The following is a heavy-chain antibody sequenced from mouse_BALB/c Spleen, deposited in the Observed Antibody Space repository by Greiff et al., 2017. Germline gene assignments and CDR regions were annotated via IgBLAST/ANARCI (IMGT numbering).Heavy chain of an antibody. CDR1: GFTFSSYA. V-gene: IGHV5-6-5*01. Sequence: EVHLVESGGGLVKPGGSLKLSCAASGFTFSSYAMSWVRQTPEKRLEWVASISSGGSTYYPDSVKGRFTISRDNARNILYLQMSSLRSEDTAMYYCARVYGRDYYAMDYWGQGTSVTVSS. CDR3: ARVYGRDYYAMDY. CDR2: ISSGGST. D-gene: IGHD1-1*01. J-gene: IGHJ4*01.